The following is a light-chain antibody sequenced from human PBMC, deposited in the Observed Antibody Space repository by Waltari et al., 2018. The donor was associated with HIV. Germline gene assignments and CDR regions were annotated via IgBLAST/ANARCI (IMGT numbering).Light chain of an antibody. J-gene: IGKJ2*01. CDR2: WAS. V-gene: IGKV4-1*01. CDR3: QQYYDVPYT. CDR1: QEILFTSGNKYC. Sequence: DIVMTQSPESLAVSLAERATINCTSSQEILFTSGNKYCVAWYQQRPGQPPNLLIYWASTRESGVPERFSGSGSGTEFTLTISSLQAEDVAVYYCQQYYDVPYTFGQGTKLEIK.